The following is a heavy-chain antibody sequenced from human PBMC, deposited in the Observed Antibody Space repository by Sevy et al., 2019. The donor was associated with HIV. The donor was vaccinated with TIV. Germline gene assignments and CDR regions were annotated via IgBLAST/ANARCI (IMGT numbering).Heavy chain of an antibody. Sequence: GESLKISCTASGFTFGDYAMSWFRQAPGKGLEWVSFIRSKAYGGTTEYAASVKGRFTISRDASKSIAYLQMNSLTTEDTAVYYCTPHYDILTGYSVAEYFQHWGQGTLVTVSS. D-gene: IGHD3-9*01. CDR1: GFTFGDYA. J-gene: IGHJ1*01. CDR3: TPHYDILTGYSVAEYFQH. CDR2: IRSKAYGGTT. V-gene: IGHV3-49*03.